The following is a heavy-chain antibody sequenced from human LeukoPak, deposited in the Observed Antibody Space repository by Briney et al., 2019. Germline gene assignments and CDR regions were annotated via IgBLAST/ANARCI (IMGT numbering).Heavy chain of an antibody. CDR2: MNPNSGNT. Sequence: ASVKVSCKASGYTFTSYDINWVRQATGQGLEWMGWMNPNSGNTGYAQKFQGRVTMTRNTSISTAYMELSSLRSEDTAVYYCAILAVHAKHTNYYYYYMDVWGKGTTVTVSS. D-gene: IGHD6-19*01. V-gene: IGHV1-8*01. CDR1: GYTFTSYD. J-gene: IGHJ6*03. CDR3: AILAVHAKHTNYYYYYMDV.